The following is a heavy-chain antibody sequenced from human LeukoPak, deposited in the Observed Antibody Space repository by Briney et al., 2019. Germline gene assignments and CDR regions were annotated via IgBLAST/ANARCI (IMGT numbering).Heavy chain of an antibody. D-gene: IGHD4-23*01. V-gene: IGHV3-21*01. J-gene: IGHJ4*02. CDR3: ARDLVFLSPSRAVLTRGYNYFDY. CDR1: GFTFSSYS. CDR2: ISSSSSYI. Sequence: PGGSLRLSCAASGFTFSSYSMNWVRQAQGKGLEWVSSISSSSSYIYYADSVKGRFTISRDNAKNSLYLQMNSLRAEDTAVYYCARDLVFLSPSRAVLTRGYNYFDYWGQGTLVTVSS.